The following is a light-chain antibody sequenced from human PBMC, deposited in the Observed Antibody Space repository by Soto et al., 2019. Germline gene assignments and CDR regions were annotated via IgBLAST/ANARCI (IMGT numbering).Light chain of an antibody. CDR3: CSYAGSYTLV. J-gene: IGLJ2*01. V-gene: IGLV2-11*01. CDR2: GVS. Sequence: QSALTQPRSVSGSPGQSVTISCTGTSSDVGGYNYVSWYQQHPGKAPKVMIYGVSKRPSGVPDRFSGSKSGNTASLTISGLQAEDEADYYCCSYAGSYTLVFGGGTKVTVL. CDR1: SSDVGGYNY.